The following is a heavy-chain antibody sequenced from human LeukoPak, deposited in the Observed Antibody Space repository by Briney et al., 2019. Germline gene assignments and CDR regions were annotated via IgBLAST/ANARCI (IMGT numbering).Heavy chain of an antibody. V-gene: IGHV4-59*01. CDR1: GVSINNYY. CDR2: IYYNGNT. CDR3: ARDPSPYYDILTGPL. Sequence: SEALSLTCTVSGVSINNYYWSWIRQPPGKGLEWIGYIYYNGNTNNNPSLKSRVTMSIDSSKSQLSLKLSSVTAADTAVYYCARDPSPYYDILTGPLWGRGTLVTVSS. J-gene: IGHJ2*01. D-gene: IGHD3-9*01.